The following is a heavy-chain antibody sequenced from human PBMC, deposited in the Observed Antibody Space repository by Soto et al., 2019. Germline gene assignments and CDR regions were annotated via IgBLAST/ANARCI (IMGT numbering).Heavy chain of an antibody. D-gene: IGHD1-1*01. CDR2: IIPIFGTA. CDR3: ARGLRNLNDPLAYYYGMDV. CDR1: GGTFSSYA. V-gene: IGHV1-69*01. J-gene: IGHJ6*02. Sequence: QVQLVQSGAEVKKPGSSVKVSCKASGGTFSSYAISWVRQAPGQGLEWMGGIIPIFGTANYAQKFQGRVTITADESTSTAYMELSSLRSEDTAVYYCARGLRNLNDPLAYYYGMDVWGQGTTVTLSS.